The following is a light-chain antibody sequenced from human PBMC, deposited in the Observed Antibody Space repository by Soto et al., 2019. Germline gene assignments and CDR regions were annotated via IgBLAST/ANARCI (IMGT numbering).Light chain of an antibody. J-gene: IGLJ2*01. Sequence: QSALTQPASVSGSPGQSITISCTGTSSDVAFYNHVSWYQQHPGKAPKLIIYVDSDRPSGVSNRFSGSKSGNTASLTISGLQPEDEADYYCSSYTTSDTLIFGGGTKVTVL. CDR3: SSYTTSDTLI. V-gene: IGLV2-14*01. CDR2: VDS. CDR1: SSDVAFYNH.